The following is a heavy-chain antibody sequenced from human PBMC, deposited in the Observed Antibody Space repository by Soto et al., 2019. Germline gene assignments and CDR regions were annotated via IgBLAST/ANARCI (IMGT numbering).Heavy chain of an antibody. CDR2: ISSTGSAI. Sequence: QVQLVESGGGLVKPGGSLRLSCAASGFTFSDYYMSWIRQAPGKGLEWISYISSTGSAIYYADSVKGRFTSSRDNAKNSLYLQMNSLRAEDTAMYFCSRGSRQRFLEWLLFDDWGQGNLVTVSS. D-gene: IGHD3-3*01. CDR1: GFTFSDYY. J-gene: IGHJ4*02. CDR3: SRGSRQRFLEWLLFDD. V-gene: IGHV3-11*01.